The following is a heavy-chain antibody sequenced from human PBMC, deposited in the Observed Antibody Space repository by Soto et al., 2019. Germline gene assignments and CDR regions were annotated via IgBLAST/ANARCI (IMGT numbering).Heavy chain of an antibody. J-gene: IGHJ6*02. CDR3: VRWGLMVYAISYYYGMDV. CDR1: GYTFTSYG. V-gene: IGHV1-18*01. Sequence: GASVKVSCKASGYTFTSYGISWVRQAPGQGLEWMGWISAYNGNTNYAQKLQGRVTMTTDTSTSTAYMELRSLRSDDTAVYYCVRWGLMVYAISYYYGMDVWGQGTTVTVSS. D-gene: IGHD2-8*01. CDR2: ISAYNGNT.